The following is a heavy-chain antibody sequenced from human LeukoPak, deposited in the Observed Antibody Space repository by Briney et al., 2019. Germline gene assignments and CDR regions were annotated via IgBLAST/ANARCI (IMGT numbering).Heavy chain of an antibody. CDR3: ARERGVLTPPIIDY. D-gene: IGHD1-1*01. J-gene: IGHJ4*02. CDR1: GGSISSYY. CDR2: IYTSGST. Sequence: PSETLSLTCTVSGGSISSYYWRWIRQPAGKGLEWIGRIYTSGSTNYNPSLKSRVTMSVDTSKNQFSLKLSSVTAADTAVYYCARERGVLTPPIIDYWGQGTLVTVSS. V-gene: IGHV4-4*07.